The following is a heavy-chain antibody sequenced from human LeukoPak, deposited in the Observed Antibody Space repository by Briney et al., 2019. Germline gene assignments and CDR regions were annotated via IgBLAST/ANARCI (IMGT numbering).Heavy chain of an antibody. V-gene: IGHV3-48*03. CDR2: ISSGGTPI. D-gene: IGHD1-26*01. J-gene: IGHJ2*01. CDR3: ARGSGNYYVSWYFDL. CDR1: GFSFSGYE. Sequence: PGGSLRLSCAASGFSFSGYEMNWVGQAPGKGLEWGSFISSGGTPIYYADSVKGRFTISRDNAENSLYLQMSSLRAEDTAVYYCARGSGNYYVSWYFDLWGRGTQVTVSS.